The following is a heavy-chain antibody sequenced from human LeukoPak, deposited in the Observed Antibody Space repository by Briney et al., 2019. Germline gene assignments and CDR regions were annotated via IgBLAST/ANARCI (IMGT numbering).Heavy chain of an antibody. D-gene: IGHD2-15*01. CDR1: GGSFSGYY. V-gene: IGHV4-34*01. CDR2: INHSGST. CDR3: ALRYCSGGSCYPELYYFDY. Sequence: PSETLSLTCAVYGGSFSGYYWSWIRQPPGKGLEWIGEINHSGSTNYNPSLKSRVTISVDTSKNQFSLKLSSVTAADTAVYYCALRYCSGGSCYPELYYFDYWGQGTLVTVSS. J-gene: IGHJ4*02.